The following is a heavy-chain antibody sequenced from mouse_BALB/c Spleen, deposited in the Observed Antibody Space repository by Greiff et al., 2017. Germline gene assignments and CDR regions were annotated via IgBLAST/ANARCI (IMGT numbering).Heavy chain of an antibody. Sequence: QVQLQQPGAELVRPGASVKLSCKASGYTFTSYWINWVKQRPGQGLEWIGNIYPSDSYTNYNQKFKDKATLTVDKSSSTAYMQLSSPTSEDSAVYYCARCRYDGYAMDYWGQGTSVTVSS. V-gene: IGHV1-69*02. CDR3: ARCRYDGYAMDY. CDR1: GYTFTSYW. J-gene: IGHJ4*01. D-gene: IGHD2-14*01. CDR2: IYPSDSYT.